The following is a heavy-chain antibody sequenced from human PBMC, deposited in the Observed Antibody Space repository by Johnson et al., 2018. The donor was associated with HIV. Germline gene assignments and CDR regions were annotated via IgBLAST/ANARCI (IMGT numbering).Heavy chain of an antibody. Sequence: VQLVESGGGLVQPGGSLRLSCVVSGFTFSSYWMHWVRQAPGKGLVWVSHINSDGSSTNYADSVKGRFTISRDNAKSTLYLQTNSLRAEDSAVYYCARDQEAAAGQDDAFDIWGQGTMVTVSS. CDR1: GFTFSSYW. D-gene: IGHD6-13*01. CDR3: ARDQEAAAGQDDAFDI. CDR2: INSDGSST. V-gene: IGHV3-74*01. J-gene: IGHJ3*02.